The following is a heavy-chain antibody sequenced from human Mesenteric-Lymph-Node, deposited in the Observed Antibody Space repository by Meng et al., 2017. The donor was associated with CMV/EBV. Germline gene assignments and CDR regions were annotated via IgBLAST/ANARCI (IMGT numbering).Heavy chain of an antibody. J-gene: IGHJ4*02. CDR2: ISSSGSTI. D-gene: IGHD4-23*01. Sequence: VQLVESGGGWVKPGGSLKLSCAASGFTFSDYYMSWIRQAPGKGLEWVSYISSSGSTIDYADSVVGRFTISRDNAKNSVSLQMNSLRVEDTAVYYCARDDGGNSVLDNWGQGTLVTVSS. CDR1: GFTFSDYY. CDR3: ARDDGGNSVLDN. V-gene: IGHV3-11*01.